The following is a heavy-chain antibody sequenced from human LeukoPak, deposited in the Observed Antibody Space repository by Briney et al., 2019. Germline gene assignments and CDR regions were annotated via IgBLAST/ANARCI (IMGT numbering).Heavy chain of an antibody. Sequence: GGSLRLSCAASGFTFSSYAMHWVRQAPGKGLEWVAVISYDGSNKYYADSVKGRFTISRDNSKNTLYLQMNSLRAEDTAVYYCARAQSRGYSGYEQPEPDAFDIWGQGTMVTVSS. CDR3: ARAQSRGYSGYEQPEPDAFDI. D-gene: IGHD5-12*01. J-gene: IGHJ3*02. V-gene: IGHV3-30-3*01. CDR2: ISYDGSNK. CDR1: GFTFSSYA.